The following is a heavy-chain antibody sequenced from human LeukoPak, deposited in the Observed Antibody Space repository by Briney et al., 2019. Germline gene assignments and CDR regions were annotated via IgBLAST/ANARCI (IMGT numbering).Heavy chain of an antibody. CDR2: IYTSGST. J-gene: IGHJ4*02. CDR1: GGSISSYY. CDR3: ARSYYDSSGYEFDY. D-gene: IGHD3-22*01. V-gene: IGHV4-4*07. Sequence: SETLSLTRTVSGGSISSYYWSWIRQPAGKGLEWIGRIYTSGSTNYNPSLKSRVTMSVDTSKNQFSLKLSSVTAADTAVYYCARSYYDSSGYEFDYWGQGTLVTVSS.